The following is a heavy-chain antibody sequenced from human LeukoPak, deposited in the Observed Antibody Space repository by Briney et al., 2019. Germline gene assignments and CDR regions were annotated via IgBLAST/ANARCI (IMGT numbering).Heavy chain of an antibody. V-gene: IGHV3-15*01. J-gene: IGHJ4*02. CDR2: IKSKTDGGTT. CDR3: TTGYCSGGSCSR. D-gene: IGHD2-15*01. Sequence: KPGGSLRLSCAASGFTFSNAWMSWVRQAPGKGLEWVGRIKSKTDGGTTDYAAPVKSRFTISRDDSKNTLYLQMNSLKTEDTAVYYCTTGYCSGGSCSRWGQGTLVTVSS. CDR1: GFTFSNAW.